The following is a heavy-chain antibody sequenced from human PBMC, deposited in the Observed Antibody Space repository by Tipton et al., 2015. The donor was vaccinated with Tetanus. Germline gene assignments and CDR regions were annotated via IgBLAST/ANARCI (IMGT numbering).Heavy chain of an antibody. D-gene: IGHD6-6*01. Sequence: TLSLTCTVSGGSISSSSYYWAWIRQPPGKGLEWIGTIYYSGNTYYNPSLKTRVTISVDTSKNQFSLNLSSVTAADTSVYYCARLKAARLYFFDYWGQGTLVTVSS. CDR1: GGSISSSSYY. CDR3: ARLKAARLYFFDY. J-gene: IGHJ4*02. CDR2: IYYSGNT. V-gene: IGHV4-39*01.